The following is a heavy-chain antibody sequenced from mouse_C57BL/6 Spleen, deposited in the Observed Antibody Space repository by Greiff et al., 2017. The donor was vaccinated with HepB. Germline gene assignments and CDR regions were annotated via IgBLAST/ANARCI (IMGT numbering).Heavy chain of an antibody. CDR2: INPGSGGT. CDR1: GYAFTNYL. CDR3: ARHDGFYYAMDY. J-gene: IGHJ4*01. Sequence: VMLVESGAELVRPGTSVKVSCKASGYAFTNYLIEWVKQRPGQGLEWIGVINPGSGGTNYNEKFKGKATLTADKSSSTAYMQLSSLTSEDSAVYFCARHDGFYYAMDYWGQGTSVTVSS. D-gene: IGHD2-3*01. V-gene: IGHV1-54*01.